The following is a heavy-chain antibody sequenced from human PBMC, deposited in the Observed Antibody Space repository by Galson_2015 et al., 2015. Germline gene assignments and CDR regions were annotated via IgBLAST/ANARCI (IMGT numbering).Heavy chain of an antibody. CDR1: GYSFTNYA. V-gene: IGHV7-4-1*01. CDR3: ARDFVETTNPIWVDV. Sequence: SVKVSCKASGYSFTNYAMNWVRQAPGQGLEWMGWINTNTGNPTYAQGFTGRFVFSLDTSVSTAYLQISSLKAEDTAVYYCARDFVETTNPIWVDVWGQGTTVTVS. J-gene: IGHJ6*02. D-gene: IGHD5-18*01. CDR2: INTNTGNP.